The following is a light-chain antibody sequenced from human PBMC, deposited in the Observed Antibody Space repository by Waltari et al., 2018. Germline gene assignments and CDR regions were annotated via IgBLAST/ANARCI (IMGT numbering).Light chain of an antibody. CDR1: QNIDKA. J-gene: IGKJ2*03. CDR3: QQDYTTPYS. Sequence: DIQVTQSPSSLSASVGDRVTVTCRASQNIDKALSWFQQKPGTAPKLLIYGASTLQTGVSSRFSGSGSGTGFTFTISGLQPEDVATYFCQQDYTTPYSFGHGTKVEIK. V-gene: IGKV1-27*01. CDR2: GAS.